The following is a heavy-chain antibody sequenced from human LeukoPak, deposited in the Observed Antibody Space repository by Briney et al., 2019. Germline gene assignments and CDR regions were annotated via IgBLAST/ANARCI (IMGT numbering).Heavy chain of an antibody. V-gene: IGHV4-61*01. CDR1: GGSVSSGSYY. J-gene: IGHJ5*02. CDR3: AREYRWFDP. Sequence: SETLSLTCAVSGGSVSSGSYYWNRTRQPPGKGLEWIGYIYYSRSTSYNPSLKSRATISIDTSKNQFSLKLRSVTAADTAVYYCAREYRWFDPWGQGTLVTVSS. D-gene: IGHD5-12*01. CDR2: IYYSRST.